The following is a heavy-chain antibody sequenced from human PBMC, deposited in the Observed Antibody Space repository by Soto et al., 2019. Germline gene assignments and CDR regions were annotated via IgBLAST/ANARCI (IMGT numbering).Heavy chain of an antibody. CDR2: ISSGRPTI. V-gene: IGHV3-48*02. CDR1: GFTFSSYG. CDR3: AREIRDSAFGGHYLDGMDV. J-gene: IGHJ6*02. Sequence: GGSLRLSCAASGFTFSSYGMNWVRQAPGKGLAWVSYISSGRPTIQYADSVKGRFTISRDNAKNSLYLQMNSLRDEDTAVYYCAREIRDSAFGGHYLDGMDVWGQGTTVTVSS. D-gene: IGHD3-10*01.